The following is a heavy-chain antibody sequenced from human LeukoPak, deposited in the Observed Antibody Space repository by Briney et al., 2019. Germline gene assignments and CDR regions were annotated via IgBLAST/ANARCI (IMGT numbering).Heavy chain of an antibody. CDR1: GYTFTSYD. CDR2: MNPNSGNT. CDR3: ARGAQFGYYYGMDV. J-gene: IGHJ6*02. Sequence: GASVKVSCKASGYTFTSYDINWVRQATGQGLEWMGWMNPNSGNTGYAQKFQGRVTMTRNTSISTAYMELSSLRSEDTAVYYCARGAQFGYYYGMDVWGQGTTVTVSS. D-gene: IGHD3-10*01. V-gene: IGHV1-8*01.